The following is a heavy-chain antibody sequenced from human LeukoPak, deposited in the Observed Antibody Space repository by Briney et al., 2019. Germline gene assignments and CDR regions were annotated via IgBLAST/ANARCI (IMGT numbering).Heavy chain of an antibody. CDR3: ARVGVIYDSSGYLDY. V-gene: IGHV3-33*01. Sequence: GGSLRPSCAASGFTFSSYGMHWVRQAPGKGLEWVAVIWYDGSNKYYADSVKGRFTISRDNSKNTLYLQMNSLRAEDTAVYYCARVGVIYDSSGYLDYWGQGTLVTVSS. D-gene: IGHD3-22*01. CDR1: GFTFSSYG. CDR2: IWYDGSNK. J-gene: IGHJ4*02.